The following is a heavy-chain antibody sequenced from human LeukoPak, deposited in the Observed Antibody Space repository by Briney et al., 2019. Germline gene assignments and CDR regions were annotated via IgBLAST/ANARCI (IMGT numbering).Heavy chain of an antibody. CDR3: ARQSYYYDSSGSYYYMDV. D-gene: IGHD3-22*01. V-gene: IGHV4-39*01. J-gene: IGHJ6*03. Sequence: PSETLSLTCTVSGGSISSSSYYWGWIRQPPGKGLEWIGSIYYSGSTYYNPSLKSRVTISVDTSKNQFSLQLSSVTAADTAVYYCARQSYYYDSSGSYYYMDVWGKGTTVTVSS. CDR2: IYYSGST. CDR1: GGSISSSSYY.